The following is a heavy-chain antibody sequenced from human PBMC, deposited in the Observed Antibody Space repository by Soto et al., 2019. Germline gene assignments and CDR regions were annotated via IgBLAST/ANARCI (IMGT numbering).Heavy chain of an antibody. D-gene: IGHD5-12*01. CDR3: AKGDNLGPKTGYAFDP. CDR1: GDSVSSDTAS. Sequence: SQTLSLTCAISGDSVSSDTASWNWVRQSPSRGLEWLGRTYSRSKWYNDYAVSVKSRIIINPDTSKNQFSLQLNSVTPEDTAVYYCAKGDNLGPKTGYAFDPWGQGILVTVSS. J-gene: IGHJ5*02. CDR2: TYSRSKWYN. V-gene: IGHV6-1*01.